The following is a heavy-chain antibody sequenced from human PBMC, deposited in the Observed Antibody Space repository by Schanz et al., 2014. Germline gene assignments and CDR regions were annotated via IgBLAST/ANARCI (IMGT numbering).Heavy chain of an antibody. CDR3: ARGRAVAGTGYFDY. CDR2: IRYDGSNQ. CDR1: GFTFTNLG. J-gene: IGHJ4*02. D-gene: IGHD6-19*01. Sequence: QVQLVESGGGVVQPGGSLRLSCAASGFTFTNLGMHWVRRAPGKGLEWVAFIRYDGSNQYYADSVKGRFTISRDNSKNTLSLQMNSLRAEDTAVYYCARGRAVAGTGYFDYWGQGTLVTVSS. V-gene: IGHV3-30*02.